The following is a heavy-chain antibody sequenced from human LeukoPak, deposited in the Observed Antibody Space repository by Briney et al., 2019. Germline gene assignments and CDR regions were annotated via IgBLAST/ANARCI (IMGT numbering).Heavy chain of an antibody. D-gene: IGHD2-2*02. CDR3: AKDMEYCSSTSCYTEYFDY. CDR1: GFTFSSYG. Sequence: GGSLRLSCAASGFTFSSYGMHWVRQAPGKGLEGVAVIWYDGSNKYYADSVKGRFTISRDNSKNTLYLQMNSLRAEDTAVYYCAKDMEYCSSTSCYTEYFDYRGQGTLVTVSS. J-gene: IGHJ4*02. V-gene: IGHV3-33*06. CDR2: IWYDGSNK.